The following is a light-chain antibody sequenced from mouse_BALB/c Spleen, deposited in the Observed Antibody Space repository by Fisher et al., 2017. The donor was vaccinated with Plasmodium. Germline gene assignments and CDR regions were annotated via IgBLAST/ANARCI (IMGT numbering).Light chain of an antibody. CDR3: QNGHSFPALT. J-gene: IGKJ5*01. CDR1: QSITNN. CDR2: YAS. Sequence: DIVLTQSPVTLSVTPGDSVSLSCRASQSITNNLHWYQQKSHESPSLLIKYASQSISGIPSRFSGSGSGSDFTLSINSVEPEDVGVYYCQNGHSFPALTFGAGTKLELK. V-gene: IGKV5-39*01.